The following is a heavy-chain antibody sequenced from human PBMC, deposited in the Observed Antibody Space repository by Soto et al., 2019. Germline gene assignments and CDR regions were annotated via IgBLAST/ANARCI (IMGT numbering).Heavy chain of an antibody. CDR2: IYHSGST. CDR1: GGSISSGGYS. V-gene: IGHV4-30-2*01. D-gene: IGHD3-10*01. CDR3: ASASSGPLYYYYYGMDV. Sequence: SETLSLTCAVSGGSISSGGYSWSWIRQPPGKGLEWIGYIYHSGSTYYNPSLKSRVTISVDRSKNQFSLKLSSVTAADTAVYYCASASSGPLYYYYYGMDVWGQGTTVTVSS. J-gene: IGHJ6*02.